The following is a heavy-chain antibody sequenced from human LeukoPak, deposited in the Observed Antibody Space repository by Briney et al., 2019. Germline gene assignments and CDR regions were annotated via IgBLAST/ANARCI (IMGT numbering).Heavy chain of an antibody. J-gene: IGHJ4*02. CDR1: GYSITSGYY. CDR3: ARVTDWNDLDY. Sequence: PSETLSLTCSVSGYSITSGYYWGWIRQPPGKGLEWIGSIDHSGNSYYNPSLKSRVTISVDTSKNQFSLNLYFVTAADTAVYYCARVTDWNDLDYWGPGTLVTVSS. V-gene: IGHV4-38-2*02. D-gene: IGHD1-1*01. CDR2: IDHSGNS.